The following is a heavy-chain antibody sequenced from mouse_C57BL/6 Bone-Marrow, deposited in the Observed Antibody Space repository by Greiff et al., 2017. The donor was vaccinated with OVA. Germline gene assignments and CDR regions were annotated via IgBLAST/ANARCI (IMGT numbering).Heavy chain of an antibody. J-gene: IGHJ1*03. Sequence: QVQLQQPGAELVRPGSSVKLSCKASGYTFTSYWMHWVKQRPIQGLEWIGNIDPSDSETHYNQKFKGKATLTVDTSSSTAYMQLSSLTSEDSAVYYCAREGVYYGNYVRYFDVWGTGTTVTVSS. D-gene: IGHD2-1*01. CDR1: GYTFTSYW. V-gene: IGHV1-52*01. CDR2: IDPSDSET. CDR3: AREGVYYGNYVRYFDV.